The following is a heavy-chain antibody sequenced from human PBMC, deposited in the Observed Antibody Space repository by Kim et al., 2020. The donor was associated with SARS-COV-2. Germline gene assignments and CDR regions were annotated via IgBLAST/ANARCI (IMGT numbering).Heavy chain of an antibody. D-gene: IGHD2-15*01. CDR2: INPNSGGT. V-gene: IGHV1-2*06. Sequence: ASVKVSCKASGYTFTGYYMHWVRQAPGQGLEWMGRINPNSGGTNYAQKFQGRVTMTRDTSISTAYMELSRLRSDDTAVYYCASGRSYCSGGSCYGNWFDPWGQGTLVTVSS. J-gene: IGHJ5*02. CDR1: GYTFTGYY. CDR3: ASGRSYCSGGSCYGNWFDP.